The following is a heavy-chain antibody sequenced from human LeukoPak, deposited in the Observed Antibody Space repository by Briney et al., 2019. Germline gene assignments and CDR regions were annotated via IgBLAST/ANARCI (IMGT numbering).Heavy chain of an antibody. Sequence: GASVKVSCKASGYTFTGYYMHWVRQAPGQGLEWMGRINPNSGGTNYAQKFQGRVTMTRDTSISTAYMELSRLRSDDTAVYYCARYSGSYSDAGAYSDYWGQGTLVTVSS. D-gene: IGHD1-26*01. CDR1: GYTFTGYY. V-gene: IGHV1-2*06. CDR2: INPNSGGT. J-gene: IGHJ4*02. CDR3: ARYSGSYSDAGAYSDY.